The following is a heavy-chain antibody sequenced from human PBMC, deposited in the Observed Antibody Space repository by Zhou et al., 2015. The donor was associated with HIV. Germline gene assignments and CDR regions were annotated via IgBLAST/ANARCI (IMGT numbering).Heavy chain of an antibody. CDR1: GGTFSSYA. CDR2: IIPIFGTA. Sequence: QMQLVQSGAEVKKPGSSVKVSCKASGGTFSSYAISWVRQAPGQGLEWMGGIIPIFGTANYAQKFQGRVTITADESTSTAYMELSSLRSEDTAVYYCARDKVAAGHVSGVYFDYWGQGTLVTVSS. D-gene: IGHD6-13*01. V-gene: IGHV1-69*01. CDR3: ARDKVAAGHVSGVYFDY. J-gene: IGHJ4*02.